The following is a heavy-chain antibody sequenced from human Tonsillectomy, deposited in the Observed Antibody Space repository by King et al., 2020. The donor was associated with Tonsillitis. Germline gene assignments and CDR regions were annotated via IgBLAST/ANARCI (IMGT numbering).Heavy chain of an antibody. CDR3: ARGGPSLVTYYFDY. Sequence: QLVQSGAEVKKPGSSVKVSCKASGGTFSSHAVGWVRQAPGQGLEWMGGIVPIFGTANYSQKFQGRVTITAAESTSTAYIALGSLRSEDTAVYYCARGGPSLVTYYFDYWGQGTLVTVSS. CDR1: GGTFSSHA. J-gene: IGHJ4*02. V-gene: IGHV1-69*01. D-gene: IGHD2-21*02. CDR2: IVPIFGTA.